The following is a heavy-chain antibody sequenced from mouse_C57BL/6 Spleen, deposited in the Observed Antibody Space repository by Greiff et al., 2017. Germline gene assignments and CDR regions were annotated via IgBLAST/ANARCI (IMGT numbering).Heavy chain of an antibody. CDR1: GYAFTNYL. J-gene: IGHJ4*01. D-gene: IGHD1-1*01. CDR3: ARSNYYGSSFYAMDY. Sequence: VQLKQSGAELVRPGTSVKVSCKASGYAFTNYLIEWVKQRPGQGLEWIGVINPGSGGTNYNEKFKGKATLTADKSSSTAYMQLSSLTSEDSAVYFCARSNYYGSSFYAMDYWGQGTSVTVSS. CDR2: INPGSGGT. V-gene: IGHV1-54*01.